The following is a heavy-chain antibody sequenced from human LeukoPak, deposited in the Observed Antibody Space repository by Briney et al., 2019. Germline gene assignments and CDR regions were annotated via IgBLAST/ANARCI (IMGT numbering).Heavy chain of an antibody. D-gene: IGHD4-17*01. CDR2: ISAYNGRT. J-gene: IGHJ4*02. CDR3: ARTPHTDHGDYASTDY. CDR1: GYTFTSYG. V-gene: IGHV1-18*01. Sequence: GASVKVSCKDSGYTFTSYGISWVRPAPGQGLEWMGWISAYNGRTYYAQNLQGRVTMTTDTATSTAYMELRSLRSDDTAVYYCARTPHTDHGDYASTDYWGQGTLVTVSS.